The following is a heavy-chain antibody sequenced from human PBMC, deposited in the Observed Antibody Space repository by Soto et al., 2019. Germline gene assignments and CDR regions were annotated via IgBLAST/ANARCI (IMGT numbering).Heavy chain of an antibody. CDR2: ISGSGGST. CDR1: GFTFSSYA. D-gene: IGHD3-3*01. CDR3: ATDDFWSGSYYFDY. J-gene: IGHJ4*02. V-gene: IGHV3-23*01. Sequence: EVQLLESGGGLVQPGGSLRLSCAASGFTFSSYAMSWVRQAPGKGLEWVSAISGSGGSTYYADSVKGRFTISRDNSKNTLNLQMISLRAEDTAVYYCATDDFWSGSYYFDYWGQGALVTVSS.